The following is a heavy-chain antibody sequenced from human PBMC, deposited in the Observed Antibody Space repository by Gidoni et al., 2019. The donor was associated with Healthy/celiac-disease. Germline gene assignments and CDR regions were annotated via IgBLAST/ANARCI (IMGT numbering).Heavy chain of an antibody. J-gene: IGHJ4*02. CDR1: GFTFSSYS. V-gene: IGHV3-21*01. D-gene: IGHD2-21*02. CDR3: ARSLVVVTATSFDY. CDR2: ISSSSSYI. Sequence: EVQLVESGGGLVKPGGSLRLSCAASGFTFSSYSMNWVRQAPGKGLEWVSSISSSSSYIYYADSVKGRFTISRDNAKNSLYLQMNSLRAEDTAVYYCARSLVVVTATSFDYWGQGTLVTVSS.